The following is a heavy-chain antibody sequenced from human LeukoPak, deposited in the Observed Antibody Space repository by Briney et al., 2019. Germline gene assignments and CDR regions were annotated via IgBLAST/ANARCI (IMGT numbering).Heavy chain of an antibody. V-gene: IGHV4-4*02. CDR3: AGHSGWTGPDF. Sequence: PSGTLSLTCAVSGGSITSTNWWSWVRPPPGRGLEWIGEIYHDDNSNYDPSLKSRVTISVDKSKNQFSLKLGSVTAADTAVYYCAGHSGWTGPDFWGQGTLVTVSS. CDR2: IYHDDNS. CDR1: GGSITSTNW. J-gene: IGHJ4*02. D-gene: IGHD6-19*01.